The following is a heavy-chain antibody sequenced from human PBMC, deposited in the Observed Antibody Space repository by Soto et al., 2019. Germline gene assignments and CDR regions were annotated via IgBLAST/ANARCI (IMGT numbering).Heavy chain of an antibody. CDR3: AKDRRYYDNTGYYFYFAS. J-gene: IGHJ4*02. V-gene: IGHV3-30*18. CDR2: ISYDASEK. Sequence: QVHLVESGGGVVQPGKSLRLSCAASGFTFSSFGMHWVRQAPGKGLEWVAVISYDASEKYYADSVKGRFTIFRDNSKNTLWLQMNSLRAEDTAMYYCAKDRRYYDNTGYYFYFASWGQGTLVTVSS. D-gene: IGHD3-22*01. CDR1: GFTFSSFG.